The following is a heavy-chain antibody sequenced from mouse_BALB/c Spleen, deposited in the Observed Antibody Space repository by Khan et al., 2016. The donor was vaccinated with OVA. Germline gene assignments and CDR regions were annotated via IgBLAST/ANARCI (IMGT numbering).Heavy chain of an antibody. J-gene: IGHJ1*01. CDR3: ARDYGSLYWYFDV. CDR2: IYYSGTV. CDR1: GISITSGNYR. Sequence: VQLKQSGPGLVKPSQTVSLTCTVTGISITSGNYRWSWIRQFPGNKLEWIGNIYYSGTVTYNPSLTSRTTITRDTSKNQFFLEMNSLTAEDTATYYCARDYGSLYWYFDVWGAGTTGTLSS. V-gene: IGHV3-5*02. D-gene: IGHD1-1*01.